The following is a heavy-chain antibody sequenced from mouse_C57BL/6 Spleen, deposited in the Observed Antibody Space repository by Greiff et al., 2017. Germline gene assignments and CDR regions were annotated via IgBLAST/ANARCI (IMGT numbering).Heavy chain of an antibody. V-gene: IGHV1-80*01. D-gene: IGHD1-1*02. CDR3: ARCYGDWYFDV. J-gene: IGHJ1*03. Sequence: VQLQQSGAELVKPGASVKISCKASGYAFSSYWMTWVKQRPGKGLEWIGQIYPGDGDTNYNGKFKGKATLTADKSSSTAYMQLSSLTSEDSAVYFCARCYGDWYFDVWGTGTTGTVSS. CDR1: GYAFSSYW. CDR2: IYPGDGDT.